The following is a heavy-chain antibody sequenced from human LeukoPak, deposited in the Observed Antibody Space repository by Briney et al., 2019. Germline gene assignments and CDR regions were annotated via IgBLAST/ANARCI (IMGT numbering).Heavy chain of an antibody. J-gene: IGHJ5*02. V-gene: IGHV3-13*01. D-gene: IGHD6-13*01. CDR3: ARAGSLGSSWWDNWFDP. Sequence: GGSLRLSCAASGFTFSSYDMHWVRQATGKGLEGVSAIGTAGDTYYPGSVKGRFTIYRENAKNSLYLQMNSLRAGDTAVYYCARAGSLGSSWWDNWFDPWRQGTLVTVSS. CDR2: IGTAGDT. CDR1: GFTFSSYD.